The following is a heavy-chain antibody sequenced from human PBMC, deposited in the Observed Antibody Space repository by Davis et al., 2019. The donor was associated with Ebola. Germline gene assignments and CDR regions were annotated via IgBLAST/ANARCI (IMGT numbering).Heavy chain of an antibody. CDR2: INPNSGGT. Sequence: ASVKVSCKASGYTFTSYDINWVRQAPGQGLEWMGWINPNSGGTNYAQKFQGWVTMTRNTSISTAYMELSSLRSEDTAVYYCARVMNDYGDYAIGYWGQGTLVTVSS. CDR3: ARVMNDYGDYAIGY. V-gene: IGHV1-8*01. J-gene: IGHJ4*02. D-gene: IGHD4-17*01. CDR1: GYTFTSYD.